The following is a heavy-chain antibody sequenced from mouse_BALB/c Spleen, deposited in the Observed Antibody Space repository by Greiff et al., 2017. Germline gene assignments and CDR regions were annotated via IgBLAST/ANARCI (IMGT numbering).Heavy chain of an antibody. D-gene: IGHD2-1*01. CDR3: ARGYWGNSWYFDV. V-gene: IGHV1S137*01. CDR1: GYTFTDYA. J-gene: IGHJ1*01. Sequence: QVQLKQSGAELVRPGVSVKISCKGSGYTFTDYAMHWVKQSHAKSLEWIGVISTYYGDASYNQKFKGKATMTVDKSSSTAYMELARLTSEDSAIYYCARGYWGNSWYFDVWGAGTTVTVSS. CDR2: ISTYYGDA.